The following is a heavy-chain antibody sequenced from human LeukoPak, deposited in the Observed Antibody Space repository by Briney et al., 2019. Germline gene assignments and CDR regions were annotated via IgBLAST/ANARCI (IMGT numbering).Heavy chain of an antibody. CDR1: GFTFSSYW. CDR2: INSDGSST. D-gene: IGHD6-13*01. Sequence: GGSLRLSCAASGFTFSSYWMHWVRQAPGKGLVWVSRINSDGSSTSYADSVKGRFAISRDNAKNTLYLQMNSLRAEDTAVYYCARGYSSSYYYYMDVWSKGTTVTVSS. J-gene: IGHJ6*03. V-gene: IGHV3-74*01. CDR3: ARGYSSSYYYYMDV.